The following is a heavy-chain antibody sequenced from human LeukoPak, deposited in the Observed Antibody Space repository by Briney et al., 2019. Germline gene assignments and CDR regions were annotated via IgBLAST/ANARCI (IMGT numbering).Heavy chain of an antibody. D-gene: IGHD6-19*01. CDR3: ARFKRAGGWSYFDY. Sequence: SETLSLTCTVSGGSIRIGSYYWSWIRKPPGKGLEWIGHIYNGGSTNYSPSLKSRVTISVDTSKNQFSLKLSSVTAADTAVYYCARFKRAGGWSYFDYWGQGTLVTVSS. V-gene: IGHV4-61*01. J-gene: IGHJ4*02. CDR2: IYNGGST. CDR1: GGSIRIGSYY.